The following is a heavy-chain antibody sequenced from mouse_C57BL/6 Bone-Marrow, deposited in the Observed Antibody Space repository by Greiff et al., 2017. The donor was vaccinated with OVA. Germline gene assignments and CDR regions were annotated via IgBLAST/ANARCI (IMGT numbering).Heavy chain of an antibody. CDR2: ISDGGSYT. Sequence: EVKLMESGGGLVKPGGSLKLSCAASGFTFSSYAMSWVRQTPEKRLEWVATISDGGSYTYYPDNVKGRFTISRDNAKNNLYLQMSHLKSEDTAMYYCARGGSGYVDYWGQGTTLTVSS. J-gene: IGHJ2*01. CDR3: ARGGSGYVDY. V-gene: IGHV5-4*03. D-gene: IGHD3-2*02. CDR1: GFTFSSYA.